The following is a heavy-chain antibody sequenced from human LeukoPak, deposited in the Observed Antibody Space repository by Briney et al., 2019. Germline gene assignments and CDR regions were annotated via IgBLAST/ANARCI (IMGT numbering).Heavy chain of an antibody. J-gene: IGHJ4*02. V-gene: IGHV3-23*01. CDR1: GFTFSSYA. CDR3: AIMHPYYDGSGYWVQ. Sequence: GGSLRLSCAASGFTFSSYAVSWVRQAPGKVLEWVSAISGSGGSTYYADSVKGRFTISRDNSKNTLYLQMNSLRAEDTALYYCAIMHPYYDGSGYWVQWGQGTLVTVSS. D-gene: IGHD3-22*01. CDR2: ISGSGGST.